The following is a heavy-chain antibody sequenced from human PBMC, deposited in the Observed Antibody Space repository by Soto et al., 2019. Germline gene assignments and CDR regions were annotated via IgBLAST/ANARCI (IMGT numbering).Heavy chain of an antibody. Sequence: SETLSLTCTVSGGSISSYYWSWIRQPPGKGLEWIGYIYYSGSTNYNPSLKSRVTISVDTSKNQFSLKLSSVTAADTAVYYCARDGKHSRRPPLGPWGKGTLVTVSS. CDR3: ARDGKHSRRPPLGP. J-gene: IGHJ4*02. CDR2: IYYSGST. CDR1: GGSISSYY. D-gene: IGHD6-13*01. V-gene: IGHV4-59*01.